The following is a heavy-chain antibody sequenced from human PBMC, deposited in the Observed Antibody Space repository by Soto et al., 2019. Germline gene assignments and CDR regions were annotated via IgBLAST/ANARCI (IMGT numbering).Heavy chain of an antibody. CDR1: GFTFSSYA. D-gene: IGHD4-4*01. CDR3: AKRTTVGGKLSWFDP. Sequence: GGSLRLSCAASGFTFSSYAMSWVRQAPGKGLEWVSTISDSGGTTYSADSVKGRFTISRDSSKNTLYLQMSSLRAEDTAVYYCAKRTTVGGKLSWFDPWGQGTLVTVSS. V-gene: IGHV3-23*01. J-gene: IGHJ5*02. CDR2: ISDSGGTT.